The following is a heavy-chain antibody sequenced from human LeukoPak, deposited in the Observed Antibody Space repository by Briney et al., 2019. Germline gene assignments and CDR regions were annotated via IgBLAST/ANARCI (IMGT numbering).Heavy chain of an antibody. J-gene: IGHJ4*02. Sequence: SETLSLTCAVYGGSFSGYYWSWIRQPPGKGLEWIGEINHSGSTNYNPSLKSRVPISVDTSKNQFSLKLSSVTAADTAVYYCARVKLRLGYFDYWGQGTLVTVSS. V-gene: IGHV4-34*01. CDR3: ARVKLRLGYFDY. CDR1: GGSFSGYY. D-gene: IGHD3-16*01. CDR2: INHSGST.